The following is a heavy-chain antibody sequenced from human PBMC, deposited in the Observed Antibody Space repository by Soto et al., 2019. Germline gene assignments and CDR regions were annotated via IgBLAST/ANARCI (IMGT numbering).Heavy chain of an antibody. J-gene: IGHJ4*02. V-gene: IGHV1-69*13. CDR2: IIPIFGTA. Sequence: SVKVSCKASGGTFSSYAISWVRQAPGQGLEWMGGIIPIFGTANYAQKFQGRVTITADESTSTAYMELSSLRSEDTAVYYCARDGTTVPGRIYFDYWGQGTLVTVSS. D-gene: IGHD4-17*01. CDR1: GGTFSSYA. CDR3: ARDGTTVPGRIYFDY.